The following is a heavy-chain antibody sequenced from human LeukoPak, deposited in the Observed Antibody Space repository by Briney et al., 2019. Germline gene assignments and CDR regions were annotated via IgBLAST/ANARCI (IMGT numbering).Heavy chain of an antibody. D-gene: IGHD1-26*01. J-gene: IGHJ3*02. CDR3: ARDGSYSWAFDI. CDR1: GFIFSSYS. V-gene: IGHV3-21*01. Sequence: GGSLRLSCAASGFIFSSYSMNWVRQAPGKGLEWVSSISSSSSYIYYADSVKGRFTISRDNAKNSLYLQMNSLRAEDTAVYYCARDGSYSWAFDIWGQGTMVTVSS. CDR2: ISSSSSYI.